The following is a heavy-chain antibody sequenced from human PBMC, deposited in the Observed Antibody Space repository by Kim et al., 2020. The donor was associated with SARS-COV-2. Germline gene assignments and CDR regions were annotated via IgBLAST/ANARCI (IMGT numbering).Heavy chain of an antibody. V-gene: IGHV3-30*18. CDR2: ISYDGSNK. CDR1: GFTFSSYG. J-gene: IGHJ4*02. D-gene: IGHD6-13*01. Sequence: GGSLRLSCAASGFTFSSYGMHWVRQAPGKGLEWVAVISYDGSNKYYADSVKGRFTISRDNSKNTLYLQMNSLRAEDTAVYYCAKVRQQLTNYFDYWGQGTLVTVSS. CDR3: AKVRQQLTNYFDY.